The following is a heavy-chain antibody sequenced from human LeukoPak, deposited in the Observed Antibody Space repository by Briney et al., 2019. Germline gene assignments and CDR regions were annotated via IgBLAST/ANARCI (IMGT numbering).Heavy chain of an antibody. J-gene: IGHJ5*02. V-gene: IGHV3-7*03. CDR1: GFTFSSYW. CDR3: AKTINWNSGGVWFDP. CDR2: IKQGGSEK. Sequence: GGSLRLSCAASGFTFSSYWMSWVRQAPGKGLEWVANIKQGGSEKHYVDSVKGRFTISRDNAKSSLYLQMSSLRAEDTAVYYCAKTINWNSGGVWFDPWGQGTLVTVSS. D-gene: IGHD1-7*01.